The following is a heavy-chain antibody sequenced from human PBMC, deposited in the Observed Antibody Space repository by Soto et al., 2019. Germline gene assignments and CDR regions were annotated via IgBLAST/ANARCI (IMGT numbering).Heavy chain of an antibody. J-gene: IGHJ4*02. CDR2: IKQDGSEN. V-gene: IGHV3-7*05. D-gene: IGHD4-17*01. Sequence: GGSLRLSCAASGFTFSNYYMTWVRQAPGKGLEWVANIKQDGSENNYVDSVRGRFTISRDNAKKSLYLQMNSLRAEDTAVYYCARHLYGVFDYRCQAILVTVSS. CDR1: GFTFSNYY. CDR3: ARHLYGVFDY.